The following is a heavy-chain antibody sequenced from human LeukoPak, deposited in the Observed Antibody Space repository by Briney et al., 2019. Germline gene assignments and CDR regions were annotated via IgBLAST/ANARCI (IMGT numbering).Heavy chain of an antibody. V-gene: IGHV4-39*01. J-gene: IGHJ6*02. CDR2: IYYSGST. CDR1: GGSISSSSYY. CDR3: ARVPSGCTNGVCYYYYYYGMDV. Sequence: SETLSLTCTVSGGSISSSSYYWGWIRHPPGKGLEWIGSIYYSGSTYYNPSLKSRVTISVDTSKNQFSLKLSSVTAADTAVYYCARVPSGCTNGVCYYYYYYGMDVWGQGTTVTVSS. D-gene: IGHD2-8*01.